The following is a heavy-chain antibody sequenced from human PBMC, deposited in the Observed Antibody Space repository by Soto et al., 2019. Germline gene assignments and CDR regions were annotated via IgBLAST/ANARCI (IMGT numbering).Heavy chain of an antibody. CDR1: AGSSSSGDYY. Sequence: PSETLSLTCTVGAGSSSSGDYYRSRIRQTPGKGLEWIGYIYYSGSTYYNPSLKSRVTISVDTSKNQLSLKLSSVTAADTAVYYCARDKRITIFGVVIEGDPTDYYGMDVWGQGTTVTVSS. CDR3: ARDKRITIFGVVIEGDPTDYYGMDV. CDR2: IYYSGST. J-gene: IGHJ6*02. D-gene: IGHD3-3*01. V-gene: IGHV4-30-4*01.